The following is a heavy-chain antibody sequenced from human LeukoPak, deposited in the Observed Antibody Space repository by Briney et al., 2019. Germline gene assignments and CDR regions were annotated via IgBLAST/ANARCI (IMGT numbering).Heavy chain of an antibody. CDR2: IYSGGST. Sequence: GGSLRLPCAASGFTFSSNYMSWVRQAPGKGLEWVSVIYSGGSTYYADSVKGRFTISRDNSKNTLYLQMNSLRAEDTAVYYCARDRGDIAVAGKTFYYYYMDVWGKGTTVTVSS. D-gene: IGHD6-19*01. CDR3: ARDRGDIAVAGKTFYYYYMDV. J-gene: IGHJ6*03. CDR1: GFTFSSNY. V-gene: IGHV3-53*01.